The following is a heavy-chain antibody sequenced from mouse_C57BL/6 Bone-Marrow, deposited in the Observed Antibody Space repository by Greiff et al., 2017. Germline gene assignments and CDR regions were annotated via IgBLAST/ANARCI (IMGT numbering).Heavy chain of an antibody. Sequence: EVMLVESGGGLVKPGGSLKLSCAASGFTFSSYAMSWVRQTPEKRLEWVATISDGGSYTYYPDNVKGRFTISRDNAKNNMYLQIDHLKSEDKAMYYCTRDDSIDYWGQGTTLTVSS. V-gene: IGHV5-4*01. J-gene: IGHJ2*01. CDR3: TRDDSIDY. CDR1: GFTFSSYA. CDR2: ISDGGSYT. D-gene: IGHD2-5*01.